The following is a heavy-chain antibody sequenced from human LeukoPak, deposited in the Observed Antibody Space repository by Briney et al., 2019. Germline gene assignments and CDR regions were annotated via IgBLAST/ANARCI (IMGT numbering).Heavy chain of an antibody. V-gene: IGHV4-4*02. D-gene: IGHD3-16*01. CDR1: GESISSGTW. Sequence: SETLPLTCAVSGESISSGTWWNWVRQPPGKGLEWIGEVYHDGSTKCNSSLKSRVTMSVDKSSNQFSLNLNSVTAADMAVYYCARFGSLREPILDYWGQGTLVTVSS. CDR2: VYHDGST. CDR3: ARFGSLREPILDY. J-gene: IGHJ4*02.